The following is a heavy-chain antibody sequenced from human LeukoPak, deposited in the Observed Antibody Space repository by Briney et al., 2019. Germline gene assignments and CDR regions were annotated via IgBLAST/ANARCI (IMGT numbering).Heavy chain of an antibody. V-gene: IGHV3-7*01. J-gene: IGHJ6*03. CDR2: INQDGSEK. CDR3: ARDLPLGISYYYYYMDV. Sequence: GGSLRLSCAASAFTFSNYWMIWVRQAPGKGLEWVANINQDGSEKYYVDSVKGRFTISRDNAKNSLYLQMNSLRAEDTAVYYCARDLPLGISYYYYYMDVWGKGTTVTISS. CDR1: AFTFSNYW. D-gene: IGHD7-27*01.